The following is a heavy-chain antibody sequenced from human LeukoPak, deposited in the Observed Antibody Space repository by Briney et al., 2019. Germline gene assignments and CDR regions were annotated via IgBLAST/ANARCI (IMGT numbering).Heavy chain of an antibody. V-gene: IGHV1-2*02. CDR2: INPNSGGT. J-gene: IGHJ4*02. CDR3: ARAVRLVRGVISIDY. CDR1: GYTFTGYY. D-gene: IGHD3-10*01. Sequence: ASVKVSCKASGYTFTGYYMHWVRQAPGQGLEWMGWINPNSGGTNHAQKLQGRVTMTRDTSISTAYMELSRLRSDDTAVYYCARAVRLVRGVISIDYWGQGTLVTVSS.